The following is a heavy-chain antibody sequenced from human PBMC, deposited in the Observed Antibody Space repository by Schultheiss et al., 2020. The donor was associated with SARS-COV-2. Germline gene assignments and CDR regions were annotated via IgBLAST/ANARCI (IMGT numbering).Heavy chain of an antibody. V-gene: IGHV4-34*09. D-gene: IGHD4-11*01. CDR2: IYYSGST. CDR3: ARVSTTVTRSHYYGMDV. CDR1: GGSFSGYY. Sequence: SQTLSLTCAVYGGSFSGYYWSWIRQPPGKGLEWIGYIYYSGSTYYNPSLKSRVTISVDTSKNQFSLKLSSATAADTAVYYCARVSTTVTRSHYYGMDVWGQGTTVTVSS. J-gene: IGHJ6*02.